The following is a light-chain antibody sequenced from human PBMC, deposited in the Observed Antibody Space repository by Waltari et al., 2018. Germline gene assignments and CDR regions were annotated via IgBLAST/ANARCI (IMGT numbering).Light chain of an antibody. CDR3: CSYAGSPWV. J-gene: IGLJ3*02. Sequence: QSALTQPASVSGSPGQSITIPCPGTSRDVGCYNLVSWYQQHPGKAPKLMIYEVSKRPSGVSNRFSGSKSGNTASLTISGLQAEDEADYYCCSYAGSPWVFGGGTKLTVL. V-gene: IGLV2-23*02. CDR2: EVS. CDR1: SRDVGCYNL.